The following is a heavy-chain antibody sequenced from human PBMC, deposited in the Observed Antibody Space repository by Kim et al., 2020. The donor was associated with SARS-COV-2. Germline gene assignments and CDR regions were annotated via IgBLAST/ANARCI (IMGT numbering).Heavy chain of an antibody. CDR2: ISYDGSNK. V-gene: IGHV3-30-3*01. J-gene: IGHJ6*02. D-gene: IGHD6-13*01. CDR3: ARDYIAAAGTLDYYGMDV. CDR1: GFTFSSYA. Sequence: GGSLRLSCEASGFTFSSYAMHWVRQAPGKGLEWVAVISYDGSNKYYADSVKGRFTISRDNSKNTLYLQMNSLRAEDTAVYYCARDYIAAAGTLDYYGMDVWGQGTTVTVSS.